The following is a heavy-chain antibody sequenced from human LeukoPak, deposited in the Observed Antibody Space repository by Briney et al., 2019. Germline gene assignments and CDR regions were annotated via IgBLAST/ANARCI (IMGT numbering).Heavy chain of an antibody. CDR2: ISTSKGDT. J-gene: IGHJ4*02. Sequence: ASVKVSCKTSGYTFTTHGISWVRQAPRQGLEWMGWISTSKGDTNYAQKFKGRLTMTTDRSTSTAYMELRSLSSDGTAVYYCARDWPTVITDYWGQGTLVTVSS. CDR3: ARDWPTVITDY. CDR1: GYTFTTHG. V-gene: IGHV1-18*01. D-gene: IGHD4-17*01.